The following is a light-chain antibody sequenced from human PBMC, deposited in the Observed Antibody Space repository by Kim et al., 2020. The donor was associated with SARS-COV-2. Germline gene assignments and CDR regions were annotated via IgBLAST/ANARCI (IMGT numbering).Light chain of an antibody. J-gene: IGKJ1*01. CDR3: QQYHSYPLA. CDR2: AAS. Sequence: AIRITQSPSSLSASTGDRVTITCRASQGISSYLAWYQQKPGKAPKLLIYAASTLQSGVPSRFSGSGSGTDFTLTISCLQSEDFATYYCQQYHSYPLAFGQGTKVDIK. V-gene: IGKV1-8*01. CDR1: QGISSY.